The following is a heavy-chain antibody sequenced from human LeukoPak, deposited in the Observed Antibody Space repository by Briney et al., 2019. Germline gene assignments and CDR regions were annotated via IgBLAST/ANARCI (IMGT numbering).Heavy chain of an antibody. CDR2: IKQDGSEK. V-gene: IGHV3-7*01. D-gene: IGHD3-3*01. CDR3: ARDSSDFWSGYYYDDAFDI. CDR1: GFTFSSYW. J-gene: IGHJ3*02. Sequence: TGGSLRLSCAASGFTFSSYWMSWFRQAPGKGLEWVANIKQDGSEKYYVDSVKGRFTISRDNAKNSLYLQMNSLRAEDTAVYYCARDSSDFWSGYYYDDAFDIWGQGTMVTVSS.